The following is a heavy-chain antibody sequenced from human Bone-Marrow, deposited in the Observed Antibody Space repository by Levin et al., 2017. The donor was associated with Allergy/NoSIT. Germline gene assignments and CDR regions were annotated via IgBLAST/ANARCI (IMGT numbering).Heavy chain of an antibody. V-gene: IGHV3-74*01. D-gene: IGHD4-17*01. J-gene: IGHJ4*02. CDR3: ARDWGSPYGDYRYYFDY. CDR1: EFTFSFYW. CDR2: INGDGSST. Sequence: GGSLRLSCAASEFTFSFYWMHWVRQAPGKGLVWVSRINGDGSSTSYGDSVKGRFTISRDNARNTLYLQMNSLRAEDTAVYYCARDWGSPYGDYRYYFDYWGQGTLVTVSS.